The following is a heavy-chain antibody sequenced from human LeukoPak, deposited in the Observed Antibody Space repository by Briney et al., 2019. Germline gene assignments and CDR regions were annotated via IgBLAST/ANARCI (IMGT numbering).Heavy chain of an antibody. D-gene: IGHD3-10*01. V-gene: IGHV4-39*01. CDR3: ARQMGAAMVRGNFDY. CDR1: GGSISSSSYY. Sequence: PSETLSLTCTVSGGSISSSSYYWGWIRQPPGKGLEWIGSIYYSGSTYYNPSLKSRVTISVDTSKNQFSLKLSSVTAADTAVYYCARQMGAAMVRGNFDYWGQGTLVTVSS. CDR2: IYYSGST. J-gene: IGHJ4*02.